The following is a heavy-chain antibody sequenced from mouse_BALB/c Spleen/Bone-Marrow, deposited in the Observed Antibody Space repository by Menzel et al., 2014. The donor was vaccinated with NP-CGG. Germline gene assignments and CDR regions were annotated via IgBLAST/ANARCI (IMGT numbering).Heavy chain of an antibody. CDR1: GFTFSDCY. J-gene: IGHJ3*01. CDR2: ISDGGSYT. V-gene: IGHV5-4*02. D-gene: IGHD1-1*01. Sequence: DVKLVESGGGLVKPGGSLKLSCAASGFTFSDCYMYWVRQTPEKRLEWVATISDGGSYTYYPDSVKGRFTISRDNAKNNLYLQMSSLKSEDTAMYYCANYYGSTWFAYWGQGTLVSVSA. CDR3: ANYYGSTWFAY.